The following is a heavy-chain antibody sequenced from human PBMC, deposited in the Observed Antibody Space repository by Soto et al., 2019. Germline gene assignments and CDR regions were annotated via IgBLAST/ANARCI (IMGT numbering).Heavy chain of an antibody. V-gene: IGHV3-64D*06. J-gene: IGHJ4*02. CDR2: IGTNGGST. Sequence: GGSLRLSCSASGFTFSSYSIHWVRQAPGKGLEYVSSIGTNGGSTFYADSVKGRFTISRGNSKNTLYLQMNSLRDEDTAEYYCVKPPVYYIDSNAYYPVWGQGTLVTVSS. CDR1: GFTFSSYS. D-gene: IGHD3-22*01. CDR3: VKPPVYYIDSNAYYPV.